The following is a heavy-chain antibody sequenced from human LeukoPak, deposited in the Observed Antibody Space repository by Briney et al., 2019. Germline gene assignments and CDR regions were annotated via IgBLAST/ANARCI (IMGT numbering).Heavy chain of an antibody. V-gene: IGHV3-30*18. CDR1: GFTFSSYG. CDR2: ISYGGSNK. D-gene: IGHD3-10*01. CDR3: ANTYYYGSGSLDY. Sequence: GGSLRLSCAASGFTFSSYGMHWVRQAPGKGLEWVALISYGGSNKYYADSVKGRFTISRDNSKNTLYLQMNSLRAEDTAVYYCANTYYYGSGSLDYWGQGTLVTVSS. J-gene: IGHJ4*02.